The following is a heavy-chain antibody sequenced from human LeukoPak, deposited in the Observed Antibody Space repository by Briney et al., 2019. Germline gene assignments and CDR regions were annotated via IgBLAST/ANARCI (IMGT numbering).Heavy chain of an antibody. CDR2: IIPIFGTA. J-gene: IGHJ4*02. CDR3: ATGREEAVFDY. D-gene: IGHD2-15*01. V-gene: IGHV1-69*05. CDR1: GGTFSNYA. Sequence: ASMKVSCKASGGTFSNYAISWVRQAPGQGLEWMGGIIPIFGTANYAQKFQGRVTITTDESTSTAYMELSSLRSEDTAVYYCATGREEAVFDYWGQGTLVTVSS.